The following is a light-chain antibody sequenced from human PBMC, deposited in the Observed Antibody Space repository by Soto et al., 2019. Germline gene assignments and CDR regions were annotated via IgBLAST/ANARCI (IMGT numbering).Light chain of an antibody. V-gene: IGKV3-15*01. J-gene: IGKJ4*01. CDR1: QSLNSD. Sequence: ETVMTQSPATLSMSPGERATLSCRASQSLNSDLAWYQQKPGQAPRLLIYGASTRATGIPGRFSGSGSGTEFTRTISSLQSEDFAVYYCQQYNSWPLTFGGGTKVDIK. CDR2: GAS. CDR3: QQYNSWPLT.